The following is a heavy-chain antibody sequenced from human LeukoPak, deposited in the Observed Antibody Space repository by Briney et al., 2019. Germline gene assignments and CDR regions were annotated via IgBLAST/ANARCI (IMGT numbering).Heavy chain of an antibody. J-gene: IGHJ4*02. CDR1: ELTVSNSY. Sequence: GGSLRLSCAASELTVSNSYMSWVRQAPGKGLQWVSVIYSGGSTYYADSLKGRFTISRDTSKNTLYLQMNSLRAEDTAVYYCARDRGHTQLERHISDYWGQGTLVTVSS. V-gene: IGHV3-53*01. CDR3: ARDRGHTQLERHISDY. CDR2: IYSGGST. D-gene: IGHD1-1*01.